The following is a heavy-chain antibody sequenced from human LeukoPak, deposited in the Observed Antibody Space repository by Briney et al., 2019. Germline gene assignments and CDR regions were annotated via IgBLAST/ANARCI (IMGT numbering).Heavy chain of an antibody. CDR1: GYSISSGYY. D-gene: IGHD5-18*01. J-gene: IGHJ4*02. V-gene: IGHV4-38-2*02. CDR3: ARDLTALGDY. CDR2: MHHSGTT. Sequence: KPSETLSLTCDVFGYSISSGYYWGWIRQPPGKGLEWIGIMHHSGTTYYNPSLNSRVTLSVDTSKNQLSLKLSSATAADTAVYYCARDLTALGDYWGQGIPVIVSS.